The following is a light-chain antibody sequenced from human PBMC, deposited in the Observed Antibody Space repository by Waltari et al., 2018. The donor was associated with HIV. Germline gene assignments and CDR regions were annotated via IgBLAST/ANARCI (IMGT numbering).Light chain of an antibody. CDR3: QQRSNWPPGAWT. CDR1: QNVSSY. CDR2: DAS. Sequence: EIVLTQSPATLSLSPGERATLSCRASQNVSSYLAWYQQRPGQAPRLLIYDASISATGIPARFGGGGSGTDFTLTISSLEPEDFAVYYCQQRSNWPPGAWTFGQGTKVEIK. J-gene: IGKJ1*01. V-gene: IGKV3-11*01.